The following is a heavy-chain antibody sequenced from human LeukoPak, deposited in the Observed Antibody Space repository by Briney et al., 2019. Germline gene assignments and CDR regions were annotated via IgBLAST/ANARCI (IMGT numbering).Heavy chain of an antibody. D-gene: IGHD1-26*01. CDR2: FYYSGST. CDR1: GGSFSSYY. J-gene: IGHJ4*02. V-gene: IGHV4-59*01. Sequence: SETLSLTCAVDGGSFSSYYWSWIRQPPGKGLEWIGHFYYSGSTNYNPSLKSRVTISVDTSRSQFSLKLTSVTAADTAVYYCARGQGGNYYLNYFDYWGQGALVTVSS. CDR3: ARGQGGNYYLNYFDY.